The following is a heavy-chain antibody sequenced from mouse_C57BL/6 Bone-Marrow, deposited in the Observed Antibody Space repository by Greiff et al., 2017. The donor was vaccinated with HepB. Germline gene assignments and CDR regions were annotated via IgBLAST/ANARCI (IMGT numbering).Heavy chain of an antibody. J-gene: IGHJ2*01. V-gene: IGHV14-4*01. CDR1: GFNIKDYY. CDR2: IDPENGDT. CDR3: TTDYYGSSYVGY. D-gene: IGHD1-1*01. Sequence: EVKVVESGAELVRPGASVKLSCTASGFNIKDYYMHWVKQRPEQGLEWIGWIDPENGDTEYASKFQGKATITADTSSNTAYLQLSSLTSEDTSVYYCTTDYYGSSYVGYWCQGTTLTVSS.